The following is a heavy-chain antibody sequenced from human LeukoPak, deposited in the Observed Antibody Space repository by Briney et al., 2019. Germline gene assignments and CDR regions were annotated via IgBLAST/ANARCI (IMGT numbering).Heavy chain of an antibody. CDR3: ARASPTLFDY. J-gene: IGHJ4*02. V-gene: IGHV4-39*07. CDR2: IYYSGST. CDR1: GDSISSINYY. Sequence: PSETLSLTCTVSGDSISSINYYWGWIRQPPGKGLEWIGSIYYSGSTYYNPSLKSRVTISEDTSKNQFSLKLGSVTAADTAVYYCARASPTLFDYWGQGTLVTVSS.